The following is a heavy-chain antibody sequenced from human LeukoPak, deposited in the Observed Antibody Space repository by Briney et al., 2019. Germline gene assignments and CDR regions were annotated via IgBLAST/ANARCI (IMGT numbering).Heavy chain of an antibody. CDR2: ISSSSSFI. Sequence: GGSLRLSCAASGFTFSSYSMNWVRQAPGKGLEWVSSISSSSSFIYYADSVKGRFTISRDNAKNSLYLQMNSLRAEDTAVYYCARDLWLQSNCYMDVWGKGTTVTISS. J-gene: IGHJ6*03. D-gene: IGHD5-24*01. CDR3: ARDLWLQSNCYMDV. V-gene: IGHV3-21*06. CDR1: GFTFSSYS.